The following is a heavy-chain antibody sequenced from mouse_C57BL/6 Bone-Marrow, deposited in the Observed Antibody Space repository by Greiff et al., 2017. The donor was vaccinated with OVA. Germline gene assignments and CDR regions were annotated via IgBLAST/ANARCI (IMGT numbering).Heavy chain of an antibody. CDR2: ISSGGDYI. CDR3: TRGGGYYR. Sequence: EVNVVESGEGLVKPGGSLKLSCAASGFTFSSYAMSWVRQTPEKRLEWVAYISSGGDYIYYADTVKGRFTIARDNARNTLYLQMSSLKAEDTAMYYCTRGGGYYRWGQGTLVTVSA. V-gene: IGHV5-9-1*02. CDR1: GFTFSSYA. D-gene: IGHD2-3*01. J-gene: IGHJ3*02.